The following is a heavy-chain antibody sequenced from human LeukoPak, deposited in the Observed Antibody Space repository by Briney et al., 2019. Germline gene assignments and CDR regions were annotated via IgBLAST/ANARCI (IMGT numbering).Heavy chain of an antibody. CDR3: ARAALYKWFDP. CDR1: GGSISGGGYY. Sequence: SETLSLTCTVSGGSISGGGYYWSWIRQYPGKGLEWIGNIFDSGSTYYNPSLKSRVIMSVDTSKNQFSLKVSSVTAADTAVYYCARAALYKWFDPWGQGTLVTVSS. CDR2: IFDSGST. V-gene: IGHV4-31*03. J-gene: IGHJ5*02.